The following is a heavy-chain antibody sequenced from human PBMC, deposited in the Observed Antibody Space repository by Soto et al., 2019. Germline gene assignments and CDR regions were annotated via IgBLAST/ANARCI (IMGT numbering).Heavy chain of an antibody. CDR2: ISAYNGNT. D-gene: IGHD5-12*01. CDR3: ASVGMATDAFES. J-gene: IGHJ3*02. CDR1: GYTFTSYG. Sequence: GASVQVSCKASGYTFTSYGISWVRQAPGQGLEWMGWISAYNGNTNYAQKLQGRVTMTTDTSTSTAYMELRSLRSDDTAVYYGASVGMATDAFESWGQGTMVTVS. V-gene: IGHV1-18*04.